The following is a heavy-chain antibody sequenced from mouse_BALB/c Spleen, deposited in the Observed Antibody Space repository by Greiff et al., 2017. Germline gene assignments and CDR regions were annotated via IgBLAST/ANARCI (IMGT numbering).Heavy chain of an antibody. CDR2: INPSTGYT. CDR3: AREDRYGSWFAY. Sequence: VQLQQSGAELAKPGASVKMSCKASGYTFTSYWMHWVKQRPGQGLEWIGYINPSTGYTEYNQKFKDKATLTADKSSSTAYMKLSSLTSEDSAVYYCAREDRYGSWFAYGGQGTLVTVSA. CDR1: GYTFTSYW. V-gene: IGHV1-7*01. J-gene: IGHJ3*01. D-gene: IGHD2-14*01.